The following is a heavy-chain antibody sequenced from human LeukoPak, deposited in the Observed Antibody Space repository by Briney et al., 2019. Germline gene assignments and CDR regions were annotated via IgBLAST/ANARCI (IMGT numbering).Heavy chain of an antibody. V-gene: IGHV1-8*02. CDR3: ASWKARYYNFWSGYLGAWYYGMDV. CDR2: MNPNSGNT. J-gene: IGHJ6*02. D-gene: IGHD3-3*01. CDR1: GYTFTSYG. Sequence: ASVKVSCKASGYTFTSYGISWVRQAPGQGLEWMGWMNPNSGNTGYAQKFQGRVTMTRNTSISTAYMELSSLRSEDTAVYYCASWKARYYNFWSGYLGAWYYGMDVWGQGTTVTVSS.